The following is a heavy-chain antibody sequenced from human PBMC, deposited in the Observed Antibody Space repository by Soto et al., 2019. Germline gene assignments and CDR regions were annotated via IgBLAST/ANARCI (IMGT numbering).Heavy chain of an antibody. D-gene: IGHD2-15*01. CDR1: GFTFSGYA. V-gene: IGHV3-23*01. J-gene: IGHJ4*02. CDR3: GKLGSGSCYSYAEY. CDR2: ISGSDGST. Sequence: EVQLLESGGGLVQPGGSLRLSCAASGFTFSGYAMNWVRQAPGKGLEWVSVISGSDGSTYYADSVKGRFTISRDNSKNTVYLQMNSLRAEDTAVYYCGKLGSGSCYSYAEYRGQGTLVTVSS.